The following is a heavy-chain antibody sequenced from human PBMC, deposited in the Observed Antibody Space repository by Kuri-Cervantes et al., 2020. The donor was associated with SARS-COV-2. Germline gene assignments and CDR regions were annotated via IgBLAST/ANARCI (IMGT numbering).Heavy chain of an antibody. CDR2: ISWNSGSI. CDR1: GFTFDDYA. Sequence: SLKISCAASGFTFDDYAMHWVRQAPGKGLEWVSGISWNSGSIGYADSVKGRFTISRDNTKNSLYPQMNSLRAEDTALYYCAKISPESVDYWGQGTRVT. J-gene: IGHJ4*02. CDR3: AKISPESVDY. V-gene: IGHV3-9*01.